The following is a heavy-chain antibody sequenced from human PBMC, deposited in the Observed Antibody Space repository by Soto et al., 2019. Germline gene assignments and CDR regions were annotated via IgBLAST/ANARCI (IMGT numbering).Heavy chain of an antibody. CDR3: ATGGTIDGDTFYYAIDV. J-gene: IGHJ6*02. D-gene: IGHD1-1*01. V-gene: IGHV4-39*01. CDR2: IYYGKTT. CDR1: GASISSSNYY. Sequence: HLQLQESGPGLVEPSETLSLTCTVSGASISSSNYYWGWIRQPPGEGLEWIGSIYYGKTTYYNPSLRSRLTMSVDTSKNQFSLRLTSVTAADTAIYHCATGGTIDGDTFYYAIDVWGQGATVTVSS.